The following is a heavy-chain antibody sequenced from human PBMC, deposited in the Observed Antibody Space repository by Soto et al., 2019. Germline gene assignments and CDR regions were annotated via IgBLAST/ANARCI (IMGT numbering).Heavy chain of an antibody. V-gene: IGHV1-2*02. CDR3: AKDSMSGYDYHSFDF. J-gene: IGHJ4*02. CDR1: GYTFTAYY. D-gene: IGHD5-12*01. Sequence: GASVKVSCKASGYTFTAYYIHWVRQAPGQGLEWMGWISPNSGGTNYAQKFQGRVTMTRDTSITTVYMELSRPSSDDTALYYCAKDSMSGYDYHSFDFWGQGALVTVSS. CDR2: ISPNSGGT.